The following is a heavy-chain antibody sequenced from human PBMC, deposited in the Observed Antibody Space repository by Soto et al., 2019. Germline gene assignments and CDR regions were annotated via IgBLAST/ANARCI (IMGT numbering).Heavy chain of an antibody. CDR2: IIPIFGTA. CDR1: GGTFSNYA. CDR3: AGGWETVGANTPFAY. Sequence: QVQLVQSGAEVKRPGSSVKVSCKASGGTFSNYAISWVRQAPGQGPEWMGGIIPIFGTANYAQKFQGRVTITADRSRSTAYMEVRSLTSDDTAVYSCAGGWETVGANTPFAYWGQGTLVSVSS. D-gene: IGHD1-26*01. J-gene: IGHJ4*02. V-gene: IGHV1-69*06.